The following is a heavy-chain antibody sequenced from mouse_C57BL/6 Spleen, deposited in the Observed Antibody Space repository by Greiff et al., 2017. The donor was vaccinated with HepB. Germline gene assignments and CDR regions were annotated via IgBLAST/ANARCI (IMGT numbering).Heavy chain of an antibody. Sequence: VQLVESGPELVKPGASVKISCKASGYAFSSSWMNWVKQRPGKGLEWIGRIYPGDGDTNYNGKFKGKATLTADKSSSTAYMQLSSLTSEDSAVYFCARGEITTVVATSDYAMDYWGQGTSVTVSS. D-gene: IGHD1-1*01. V-gene: IGHV1-82*01. CDR1: GYAFSSSW. J-gene: IGHJ4*01. CDR3: ARGEITTVVATSDYAMDY. CDR2: IYPGDGDT.